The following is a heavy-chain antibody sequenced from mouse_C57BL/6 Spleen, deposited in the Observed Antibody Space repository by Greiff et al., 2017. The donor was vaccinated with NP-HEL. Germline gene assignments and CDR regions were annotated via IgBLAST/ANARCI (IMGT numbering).Heavy chain of an antibody. D-gene: IGHD1-1*01. CDR3: ARGTVVADWYFDV. J-gene: IGHJ1*03. Sequence: VQLQQSGAELVKPGASVKLSCTASGFNIKDYYMHWVKQRTEQGLEWIGRIDPEDGETKYAPKFQGKATMTADTSSNTAYLQLSSLTSEDTAVYYCARGTVVADWYFDVWGTGTTVTVSS. CDR2: IDPEDGET. CDR1: GFNIKDYY. V-gene: IGHV14-2*01.